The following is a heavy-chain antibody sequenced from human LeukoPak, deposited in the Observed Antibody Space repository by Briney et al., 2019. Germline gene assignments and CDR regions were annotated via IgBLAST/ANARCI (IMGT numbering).Heavy chain of an antibody. Sequence: PGGSLRLSCAASGFTFSDYYMSWIRQAPGKGLEWVSYISSSGTTIYYAGSGKGRFTICRDNAKNSLYLQMNSLRAEDTAVYYCARRLSGSYPPYYSYYMDVWGNGTTVTASS. J-gene: IGHJ6*03. V-gene: IGHV3-11*01. CDR1: GFTFSDYY. D-gene: IGHD1-26*01. CDR3: ARRLSGSYPPYYSYYMDV. CDR2: ISSSGTTI.